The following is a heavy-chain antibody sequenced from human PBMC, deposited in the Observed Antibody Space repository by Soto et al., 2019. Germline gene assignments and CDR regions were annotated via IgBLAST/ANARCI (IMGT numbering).Heavy chain of an antibody. V-gene: IGHV1-18*01. CDR3: ARGREYYDSSGYYFDY. Sequence: ASVKVSCKASGYTFTSYGISWVRQAPGQGLEWMGWISAYNGNTNYAQKLQGRVTMTTDTSTSTAYMELRSLGSDDTAVYYCARGREYYDSSGYYFDYWGQGTLVTVSS. CDR1: GYTFTSYG. CDR2: ISAYNGNT. D-gene: IGHD3-22*01. J-gene: IGHJ4*02.